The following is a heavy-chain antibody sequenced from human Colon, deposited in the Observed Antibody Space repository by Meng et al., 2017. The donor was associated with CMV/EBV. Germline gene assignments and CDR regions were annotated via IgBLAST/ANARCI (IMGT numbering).Heavy chain of an antibody. CDR1: GGSFSGYY. D-gene: IGHD6-13*01. J-gene: IGHJ4*02. CDR2: INHSGST. Sequence: SETLSLTCAVYGGSFSGYYWSWIRQPPGKGLEWIGEINHSGSTNYNPSLKSRVTISVDTSKNQFSLKLSSVTAADTAVYYCARARLKTIAAADLYYFDYWGQGTLVTVSS. V-gene: IGHV4-34*01. CDR3: ARARLKTIAAADLYYFDY.